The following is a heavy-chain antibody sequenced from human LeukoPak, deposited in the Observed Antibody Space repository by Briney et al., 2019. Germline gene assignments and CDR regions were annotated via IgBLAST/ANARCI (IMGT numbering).Heavy chain of an antibody. CDR2: ISISGGTI. J-gene: IGHJ4*02. Sequence: PGGSLRLSCAASGFTFSSYEMNWVRQAPGKGLEWVSYISISGGTIYYADSVKGRFTISRDNSKNTLYLQMNSLRAEDTAVYYCARRNWGYYDSRGYFDYWGQGTLATVSS. CDR1: GFTFSSYE. D-gene: IGHD3-22*01. V-gene: IGHV3-48*03. CDR3: ARRNWGYYDSRGYFDY.